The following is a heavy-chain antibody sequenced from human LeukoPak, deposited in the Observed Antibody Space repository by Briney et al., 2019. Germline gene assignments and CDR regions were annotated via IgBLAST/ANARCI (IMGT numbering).Heavy chain of an antibody. D-gene: IGHD3-22*01. J-gene: IGHJ4*02. V-gene: IGHV4-31*03. Sequence: SQTLSLTCTVSGGSISSGGYYWSWIRQHPGKGLEWIGYIYYSGSTYYNPSLKSRVTISVDTSKNQFSLKLSSVTAADTAVYYCARGSLMIGVDYWGQGTLVTVSS. CDR3: ARGSLMIGVDY. CDR2: IYYSGST. CDR1: GGSISSGGYY.